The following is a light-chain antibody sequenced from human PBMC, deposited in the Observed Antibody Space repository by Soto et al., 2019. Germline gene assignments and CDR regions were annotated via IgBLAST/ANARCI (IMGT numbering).Light chain of an antibody. Sequence: QSALTQPPSASGSPGQSVSISCTGTSSDVGGYNYVSWYQQHPGKAPKLMIFEVSKRPSGVPDRFSGSKSGNTASLPVSGLQAEDEADYYCSSYAGSNVVFGGGTKVTVL. CDR2: EVS. V-gene: IGLV2-8*01. J-gene: IGLJ2*01. CDR3: SSYAGSNVV. CDR1: SSDVGGYNY.